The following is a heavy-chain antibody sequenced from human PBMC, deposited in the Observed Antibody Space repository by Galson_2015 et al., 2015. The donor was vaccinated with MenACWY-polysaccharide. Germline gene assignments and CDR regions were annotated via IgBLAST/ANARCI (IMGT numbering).Heavy chain of an antibody. CDR1: EFTFSNYG. Sequence: SLRLSCAASEFTFSNYGFHWVRQAPGKGLEWVTFIRNDGSIKYYADSVKGRFTISRDDSQNTLHLQMNSLRAGDTAVYYCAKDHYGMDVWGQGTTVTVSS. CDR2: IRNDGSIK. J-gene: IGHJ6*02. V-gene: IGHV3-30*02. CDR3: AKDHYGMDV.